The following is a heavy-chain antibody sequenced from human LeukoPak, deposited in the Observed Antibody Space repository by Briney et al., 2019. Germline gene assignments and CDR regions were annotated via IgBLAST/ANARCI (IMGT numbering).Heavy chain of an antibody. V-gene: IGHV4-39*01. CDR3: ARTQLDSSGYYYYYYYMDV. J-gene: IGHJ6*03. CDR1: GGSISSSSYY. D-gene: IGHD3-22*01. CDR2: IYYSGST. Sequence: PSETLSLTCTVSGGSISSSSYYWGWIRQPPGKGLEWIGSIYYSGSTYYNPSLKSRVTISVDTSKNQFSLKLSSVTAADTAVYYCARTQLDSSGYYYYYYYMDVRGKGTTVTVSS.